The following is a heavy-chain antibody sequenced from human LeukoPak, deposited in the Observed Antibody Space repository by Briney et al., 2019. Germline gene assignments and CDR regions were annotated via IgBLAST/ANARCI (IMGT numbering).Heavy chain of an antibody. Sequence: SVKVSCKASGGTFISYAISWVRQAPGQGLEWMGGIIPIFGTANYAQKFQGRVTITADESTSTAYMELSSLRSEDTAVYYCARERGIASLFDYFDYWGQGTLVTVSS. CDR3: ARERGIASLFDYFDY. D-gene: IGHD6-13*01. CDR2: IIPIFGTA. V-gene: IGHV1-69*13. J-gene: IGHJ4*02. CDR1: GGTFISYA.